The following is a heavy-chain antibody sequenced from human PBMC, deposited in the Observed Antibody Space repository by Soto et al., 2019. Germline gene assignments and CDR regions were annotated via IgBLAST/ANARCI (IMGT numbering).Heavy chain of an antibody. D-gene: IGHD6-13*01. V-gene: IGHV1-46*01. CDR2: INPLPTSGST. J-gene: IGHJ4*02. CDR1: GYIFTKYY. CDR3: ARDLAAAAY. Sequence: QVQLVQSGAEVKKPGDSVKVSCKASGYIFTKYYIHWVRQAPGQGLAWMAIINPLPTSGSTNYAQEFQVQLTMTRDTFTSTVYMERSSLRSDDTAVYYCARDLAAAAYWGQGTLVTVSS.